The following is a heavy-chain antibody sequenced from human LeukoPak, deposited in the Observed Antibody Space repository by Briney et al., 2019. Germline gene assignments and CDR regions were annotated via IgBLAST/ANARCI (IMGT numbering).Heavy chain of an antibody. CDR1: GGSFSGYY. D-gene: IGHD3-10*01. CDR2: INHSGST. Sequence: SETLSLTCAVYGGSFSGYYWSWIRQPPGKGLEWIGEINHSGSTNYNPSLKSRVTISVDTSKNQFSLKLSSVTAADTAVYYCASPDGSGSYYNFYHFDYWGQGTLVTVSS. CDR3: ASPDGSGSYYNFYHFDY. J-gene: IGHJ4*02. V-gene: IGHV4-34*01.